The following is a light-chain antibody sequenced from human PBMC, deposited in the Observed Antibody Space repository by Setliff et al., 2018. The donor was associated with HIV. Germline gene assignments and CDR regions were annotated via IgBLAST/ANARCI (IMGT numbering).Light chain of an antibody. V-gene: IGLV2-11*01. Sequence: QSVLTQPASVSGSPGQSITISCTGTNSDIGNNNFVSWYQQRPGKAPKLIIYDVSKRPSGVPDRFSGSKSGNTASLTISGLQAEDEVDYYCCSYAGTYTSLYVFGTGTKVTVL. CDR2: DVS. CDR3: CSYAGTYTSLYV. J-gene: IGLJ1*01. CDR1: NSDIGNNNF.